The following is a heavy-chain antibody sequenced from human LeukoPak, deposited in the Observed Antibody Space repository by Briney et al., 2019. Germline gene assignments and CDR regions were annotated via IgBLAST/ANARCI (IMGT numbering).Heavy chain of an antibody. D-gene: IGHD6-13*01. CDR2: IYPGDSDT. J-gene: IGHJ4*02. V-gene: IGHV5-51*01. Sequence: GESLKISCKGSGYSFTSYWIGWVRQMPGKGLEWMGIIYPGDSDTRYSPSFQGQVTISADKSISTAYLQWSSLKASDTAMYYCATSQRLPGIAAAGTVYWGQGTLVTVSS. CDR1: GYSFTSYW. CDR3: ATSQRLPGIAAAGTVY.